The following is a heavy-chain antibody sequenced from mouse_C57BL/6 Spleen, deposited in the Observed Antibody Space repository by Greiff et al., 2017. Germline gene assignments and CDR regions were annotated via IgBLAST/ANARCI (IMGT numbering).Heavy chain of an antibody. CDR1: GYAFSSSW. CDR2: IYPGDGDT. Sequence: QVQLQQSGPELVKPGASVKISCKASGYAFSSSWMNWVKQRPGKGPEWIGRIYPGDGDTNYNGKFKGKATLTADKSSSTAYMQLSSLTSEDSAVYFCARRSYALDYWGQGTTLTVSS. CDR3: ARRSYALDY. D-gene: IGHD2-10*02. V-gene: IGHV1-82*01. J-gene: IGHJ2*01.